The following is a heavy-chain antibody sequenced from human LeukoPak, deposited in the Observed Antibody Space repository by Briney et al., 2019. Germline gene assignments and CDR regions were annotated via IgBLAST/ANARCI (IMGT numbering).Heavy chain of an antibody. J-gene: IGHJ6*02. Sequence: GGSLRLSCAASGFTFSSYAMHWVRQAPGKGLEYVSAISSNGGSTYYANSVKDRFTISRDNSKNTLYLQMGSLRAEDMAVYYCARDSTPYYDFWSGYYNHGMDVWGQGTTVTVSS. CDR2: ISSNGGST. CDR3: ARDSTPYYDFWSGYYNHGMDV. V-gene: IGHV3-64*01. CDR1: GFTFSSYA. D-gene: IGHD3-3*01.